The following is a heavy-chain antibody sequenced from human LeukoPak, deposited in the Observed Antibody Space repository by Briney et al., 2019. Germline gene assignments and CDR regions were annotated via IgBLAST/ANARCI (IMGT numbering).Heavy chain of an antibody. D-gene: IGHD3-3*01. CDR1: GFTFSSYA. CDR3: AKTYYDFWSGYLHYYYYGMDV. CDR2: ISGSGGST. Sequence: GGSLRLSCAASGFTFSSYAMSWVRQAPGKGLEWVSAISGSGGSTYYADSVKGRFTISRDNSKNTLYLQMNSLRAEDTAVYYCAKTYYDFWSGYLHYYYYGMDVWGQGTTVTVSS. V-gene: IGHV3-23*01. J-gene: IGHJ6*02.